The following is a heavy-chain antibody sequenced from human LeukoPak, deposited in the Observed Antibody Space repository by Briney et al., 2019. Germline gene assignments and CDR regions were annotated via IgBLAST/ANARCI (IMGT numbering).Heavy chain of an antibody. CDR2: IYTSESP. D-gene: IGHD4-23*01. J-gene: IGHJ4*02. V-gene: IGHV4-4*07. CDR3: ARVQWELGFDY. Sequence: SETLSLTCTVSGGSITSYYWSWIRQPAGKGLEWIGRIYTSESPTYNPSLKSRVTMSLDPSRNQLSLKLTSVTAADTAMYYCARVQWELGFDYWGQGTLVTVSS. CDR1: GGSITSYY.